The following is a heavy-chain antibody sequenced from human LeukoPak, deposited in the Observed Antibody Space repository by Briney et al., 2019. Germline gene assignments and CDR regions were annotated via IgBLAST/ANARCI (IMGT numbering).Heavy chain of an antibody. Sequence: SETLSLTCTVSGGSISSYYWSWIRQPPGKGLEWIGSIYYSGSTYYNPSLKSRVTISVDTSKNQFSLKLSSVTAADTAVYYCARMVRGVLDYWGQGTLVTVSS. D-gene: IGHD3-10*01. J-gene: IGHJ4*02. CDR3: ARMVRGVLDY. V-gene: IGHV4-59*12. CDR1: GGSISSYY. CDR2: IYYSGST.